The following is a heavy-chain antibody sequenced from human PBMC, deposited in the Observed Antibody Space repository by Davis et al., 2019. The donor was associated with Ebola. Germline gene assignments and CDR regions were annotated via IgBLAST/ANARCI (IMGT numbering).Heavy chain of an antibody. V-gene: IGHV4-59*12. J-gene: IGHJ6*02. CDR1: GGSISSYY. Sequence: PSETLSLTCTVSGGSISSYYWSWIRQPPGKGLEWIGYIYYSGSTNYNPSRKSRVTISVDKSKNQFSLKLSFVTAADTAVYYCARATAMPYYYYGMDVWGQGATVTVSS. CDR3: ARATAMPYYYYGMDV. D-gene: IGHD5-18*01. CDR2: IYYSGST.